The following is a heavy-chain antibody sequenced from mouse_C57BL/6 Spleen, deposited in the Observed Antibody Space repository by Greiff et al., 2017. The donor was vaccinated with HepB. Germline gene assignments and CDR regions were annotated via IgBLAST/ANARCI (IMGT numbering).Heavy chain of an antibody. V-gene: IGHV1-81*01. D-gene: IGHD1-1*01. CDR3: ARRLYQGHFDY. J-gene: IGHJ2*01. CDR1: GYTFTSYG. CDR2: IYPRSGNT. Sequence: QVQLQQSGAELARPGASVKLSCKASGYTFTSYGISWVKQRTGQGLEWIGEIYPRSGNTYYNEKFKGKATLTADKSSSTAYMELSSLTSEDSAVYFCARRLYQGHFDYWGQGTTLTVSS.